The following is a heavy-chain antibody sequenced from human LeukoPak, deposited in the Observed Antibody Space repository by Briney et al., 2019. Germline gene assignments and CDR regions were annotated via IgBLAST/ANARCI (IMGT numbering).Heavy chain of an antibody. CDR2: IYHSGST. D-gene: IGHD5-24*01. J-gene: IGHJ3*02. V-gene: IGHV4-38-2*02. CDR1: GYSISSGYY. CDR3: ATTGTVEMATVPLNDAFDI. Sequence: SETLSLTCTVSGYSISSGYYWGWIRQPPGKGLEWIGSIYHSGSTYYNPSLKSRVTISVDTSKNQFSLKLSSVTAADTAVYYCATTGTVEMATVPLNDAFDIWGQGTMVTVSS.